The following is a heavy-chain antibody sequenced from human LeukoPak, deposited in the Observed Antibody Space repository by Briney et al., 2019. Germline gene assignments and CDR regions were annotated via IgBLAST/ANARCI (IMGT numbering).Heavy chain of an antibody. CDR1: GYTFTSYG. Sequence: GASVKVSCKASGYTFTSYGISWVRQAPGQGLERMGWISAYNGNTNYAQKFQGRVTITTDESTSTAYMELSSLRSEDTAVYYCARTPLRNIVVVPAAPSYYFDYWGQGTLVTVSS. CDR3: ARTPLRNIVVVPAAPSYYFDY. CDR2: ISAYNGNT. J-gene: IGHJ4*02. V-gene: IGHV1-18*01. D-gene: IGHD2-2*01.